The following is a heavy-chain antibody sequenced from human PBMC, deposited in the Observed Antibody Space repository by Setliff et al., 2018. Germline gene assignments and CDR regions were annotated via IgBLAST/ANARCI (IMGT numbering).Heavy chain of an antibody. CDR3: VREGVDSRSSTDYRYYMDV. J-gene: IGHJ6*03. Sequence: ASVKVSCKASGATFSSYGISWVRQAPGQGLEWMGGTIPIFGTTDYAQKFQGRVTIITDESTSTAFMQLSSLRSEDTAVYYCVREGVDSRSSTDYRYYMDVWGKGTTVTV. V-gene: IGHV1-69*05. D-gene: IGHD3-22*01. CDR1: GATFSSYG. CDR2: TIPIFGTT.